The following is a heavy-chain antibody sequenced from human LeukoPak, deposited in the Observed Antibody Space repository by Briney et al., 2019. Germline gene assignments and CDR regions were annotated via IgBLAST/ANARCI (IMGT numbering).Heavy chain of an antibody. J-gene: IGHJ3*02. CDR1: GGSISSGSYY. V-gene: IGHV4-61*02. CDR3: AREGPHLRFLEWTYAAFDI. D-gene: IGHD3-3*01. CDR2: FYTSGST. Sequence: SETLSLTCTVSGGSISSGSYYWSWLRQPAGKGLEWIGRFYTSGSTNYNPSLKRRVTMSVDTSKNQFSLKLNSVTAADTAVYYCAREGPHLRFLEWTYAAFDIWGQGTMVTVSS.